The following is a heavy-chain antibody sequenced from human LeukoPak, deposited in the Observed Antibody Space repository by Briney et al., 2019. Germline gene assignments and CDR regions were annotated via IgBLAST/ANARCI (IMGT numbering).Heavy chain of an antibody. J-gene: IGHJ3*02. CDR1: GYTFTGYY. D-gene: IGHD6-6*01. CDR3: ARDPSIAARTGAFDI. CDR2: INPNSGGT. V-gene: IGHV1-2*02. Sequence: ASVKVSCKASGYTFTGYYMHWVRQAPGQGLEWMGWINPNSGGTNYAQKFQGRVTMTRDTSISTAYMELSRLRSDDTAVYYCARDPSIAARTGAFDIWGQGTMVTVSS.